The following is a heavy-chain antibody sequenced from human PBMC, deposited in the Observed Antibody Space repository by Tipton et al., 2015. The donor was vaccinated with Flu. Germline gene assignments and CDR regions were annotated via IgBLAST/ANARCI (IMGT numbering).Heavy chain of an antibody. CDR1: GFIFSGYE. Sequence: GSLRLSCEGSGFIFSGYEMTWVRQAPGKGLEWVSVIYSDGSTYYVDSVKGRFTVSRDNSKNMLSLQMNSLRAEDTAVYYCARGQGANPWGQGTLVTVSS. V-gene: IGHV3-53*01. CDR2: IYSDGST. CDR3: ARGQGANP. J-gene: IGHJ5*02.